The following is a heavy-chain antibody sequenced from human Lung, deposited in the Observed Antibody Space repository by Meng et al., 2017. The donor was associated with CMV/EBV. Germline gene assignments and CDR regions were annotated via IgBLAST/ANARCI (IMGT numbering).Heavy chain of an antibody. D-gene: IGHD1-20*01. CDR1: GFSFSSHG. V-gene: IGHV3-30*02. J-gene: IGHJ6*02. CDR3: AKDPLTGINYYYGMDV. CDR2: IQYDGNTK. Sequence: GESLKISCAASGFSFSSHGMHWVRQAPGKGLEWVAVIQYDGNTKYFADSVKGRFTISRDNSKNTLYLEMNSLSAEDTAVYYCAKDPLTGINYYYGMDVWGQGTTVTVSS.